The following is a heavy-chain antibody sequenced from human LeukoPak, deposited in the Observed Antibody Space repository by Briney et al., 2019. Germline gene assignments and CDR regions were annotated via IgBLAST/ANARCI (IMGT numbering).Heavy chain of an antibody. J-gene: IGHJ4*02. D-gene: IGHD3-22*01. V-gene: IGHV4-59*12. CDR3: ASYKLDSSGYYSHLDY. Sequence: SETLSLTCTVSGGSFSSYYWSWIRQPPGKGLEWIGYVYYSGSTNYNPSLKGRVTISVDTSKNQFSLKLSSVTAADTAVYYCASYKLDSSGYYSHLDYWGQGTLVTVSS. CDR2: VYYSGST. CDR1: GGSFSSYY.